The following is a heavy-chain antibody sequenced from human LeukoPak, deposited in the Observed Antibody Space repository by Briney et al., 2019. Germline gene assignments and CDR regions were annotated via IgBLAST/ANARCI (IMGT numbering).Heavy chain of an antibody. Sequence: GGSLRLSSAVSGFTFTSYAMSWDRQAPGGVREWVSAISGSGGGTYYADSVKGRFTISRDNSKNTLYLQMNSLRAEDTAVYYCAKDVSVVVTAYFDYWGQGTLVTVSS. CDR1: GFTFTSYA. D-gene: IGHD2-21*02. J-gene: IGHJ4*02. V-gene: IGHV3-23*01. CDR3: AKDVSVVVTAYFDY. CDR2: ISGSGGGT.